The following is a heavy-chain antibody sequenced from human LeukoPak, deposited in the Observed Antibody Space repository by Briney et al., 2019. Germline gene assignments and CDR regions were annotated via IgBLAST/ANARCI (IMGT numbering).Heavy chain of an antibody. Sequence: PGGSLRLSCAASGFTFSSYAMSWVRQAPGKGLEWVSVIYSGGSTYYADSVKGRFTISRDNSKNTLYLQMNSMRAEDTAVYYCARGSRSWGRAQNAVDIWGQGTMVTVSS. V-gene: IGHV3-66*01. CDR3: ARGSRSWGRAQNAVDI. CDR1: GFTFSSYA. CDR2: IYSGGST. J-gene: IGHJ3*02. D-gene: IGHD7-27*01.